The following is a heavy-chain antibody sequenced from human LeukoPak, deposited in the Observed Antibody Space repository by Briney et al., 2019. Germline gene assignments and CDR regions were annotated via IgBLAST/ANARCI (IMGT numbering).Heavy chain of an antibody. CDR3: ASPGGGPTDY. V-gene: IGHV4-39*01. CDR1: GSSISSGGYY. D-gene: IGHD3-16*01. CDR2: IYYSGST. Sequence: SETLSLTCTVSGSSISSGGYYWGWIRQPPVKGLEGIGSIYYSGSTYYNPSIKSRVTISVDTSKNQFSLHLSSVTAADTAVYYCASPGGGPTDYWGQGTMVTVSS. J-gene: IGHJ4*02.